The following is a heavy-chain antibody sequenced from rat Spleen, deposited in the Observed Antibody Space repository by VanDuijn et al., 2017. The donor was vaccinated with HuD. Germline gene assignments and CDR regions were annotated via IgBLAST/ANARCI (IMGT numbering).Heavy chain of an antibody. D-gene: IGHD5-1*01. V-gene: IGHV5-31*01. Sequence: EVQLVESGGGLVQPGRSLKLSCVASGFTFNNYWMTWIRQSPGKGLEWVASITNIAGRTHYPDSVKGRFTISRDNAKSTLYLQMDSLRSEDTATYYCARHGLGAWYFDYWGQGVMVTVSS. J-gene: IGHJ2*01. CDR1: GFTFNNYW. CDR3: ARHGLGAWYFDY. CDR2: ITNIAGRT.